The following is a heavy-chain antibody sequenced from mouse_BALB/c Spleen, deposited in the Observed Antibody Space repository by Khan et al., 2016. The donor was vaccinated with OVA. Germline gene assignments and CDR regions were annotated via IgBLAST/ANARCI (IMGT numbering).Heavy chain of an antibody. J-gene: IGHJ2*01. CDR2: ISGDSYNI. CDR1: GFTFSSFG. Sequence: EVKLEESGGGLVQPGGSRKLSCVASGFTFSSFGMHWVRQAPEKGLEWVAYISGDSYNIYYTDKVKGRFTISRDNPKNTLFLQMTSLRSEDMAMYYCARSYFYGYYFDQWGQGTTLTVSS. D-gene: IGHD1-1*01. CDR3: ARSYFYGYYFDQ. V-gene: IGHV5-17*02.